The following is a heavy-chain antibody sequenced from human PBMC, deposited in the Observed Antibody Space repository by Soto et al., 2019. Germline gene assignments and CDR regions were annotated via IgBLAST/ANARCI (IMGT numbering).Heavy chain of an antibody. Sequence: EVQLVESGGGLVQPGGSLRLSCATSGFMFSRYWMSWVRQAPGKGLEWVASIKQEGSEKNYVESVKGRLTISRDNAKNSLYLQMSSLRTEDTALYYCPRESSYSGYFENWGQGTLVTVSS. D-gene: IGHD3-22*01. J-gene: IGHJ4*02. V-gene: IGHV3-7*05. CDR3: PRESSYSGYFEN. CDR1: GFMFSRYW. CDR2: IKQEGSEK.